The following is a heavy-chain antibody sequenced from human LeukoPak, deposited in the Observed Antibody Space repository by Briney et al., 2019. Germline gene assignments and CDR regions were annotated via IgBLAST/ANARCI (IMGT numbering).Heavy chain of an antibody. V-gene: IGHV3-30-3*01. Sequence: GRSLRLSCAASGFTFSSYAMHWVRQAPGKGLEWVAVISYDGSNKYYADSVKGRFTISRDNSKNTLYLQMNSLRAEDTAVYYCAKGRLSDSFGFCALWGQGTMVTVSS. CDR3: AKGRLSDSFGFCAL. CDR2: ISYDGSNK. D-gene: IGHD3-16*01. J-gene: IGHJ3*01. CDR1: GFTFSSYA.